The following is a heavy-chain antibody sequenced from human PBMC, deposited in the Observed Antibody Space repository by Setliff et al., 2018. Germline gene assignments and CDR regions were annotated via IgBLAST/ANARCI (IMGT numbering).Heavy chain of an antibody. V-gene: IGHV1-24*01. Sequence: ASVKVSCKVSGYTLTELSMHWVRQAPGKGLEWMGGFDPEDGETIYAQKFRGRVTMTEDTSTDTAYMELSSLRSEDTAVYYCARAQSWSGGPYYFDNWGQGTLVTVSS. CDR1: GYTLTELS. CDR2: FDPEDGET. CDR3: ARAQSWSGGPYYFDN. J-gene: IGHJ4*02. D-gene: IGHD3-3*01.